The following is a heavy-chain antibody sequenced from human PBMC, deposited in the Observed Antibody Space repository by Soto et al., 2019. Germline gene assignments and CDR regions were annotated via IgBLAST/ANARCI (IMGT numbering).Heavy chain of an antibody. Sequence: ASVKVSCKASGYTFTSYAMHWVRHAPGQRLEWMGCINAGNGNTKDSQKFQGRVTITRATSASTAYMELSSLRSEDTAVYYCARDGYYDSSGYYYGWFAPWGQGTLVPVSS. D-gene: IGHD3-22*01. J-gene: IGHJ5*02. CDR3: ARDGYYDSSGYYYGWFAP. V-gene: IGHV1-3*01. CDR2: INAGNGNT. CDR1: GYTFTSYA.